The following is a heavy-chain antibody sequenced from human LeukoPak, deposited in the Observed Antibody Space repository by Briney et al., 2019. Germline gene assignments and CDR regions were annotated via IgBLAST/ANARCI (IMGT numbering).Heavy chain of an antibody. CDR3: AREVPPDLGFDY. D-gene: IGHD1-1*01. J-gene: IGHJ4*02. V-gene: IGHV4-39*07. CDR2: IYYSGST. Sequence: SETLSLTCTVSGGSISRSRYYWGWIRQPPGKGLEWIGSIYYSGSTYYNPSLKSRVTISVDTSKNQFSLKLSSVTAADTAVYYCAREVPPDLGFDYWGQGTLVTVSS. CDR1: GGSISRSRYY.